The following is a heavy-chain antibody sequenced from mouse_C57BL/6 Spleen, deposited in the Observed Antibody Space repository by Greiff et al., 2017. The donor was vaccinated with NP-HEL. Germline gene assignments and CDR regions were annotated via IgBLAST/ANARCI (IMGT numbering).Heavy chain of an antibody. CDR1: GYTFTDYY. D-gene: IGHD1-1*01. V-gene: IGHV1-26*01. J-gene: IGHJ2*01. Sequence: EVQLQQSGPELVKPGASVKISCKASGYTFTDYYMNWVKQSHGQSLEWIGDINPNNGGTSYNQKFKGKATLTVDKSSSTAYMELRSLTSEDSAVYYCASPLYYYGSSLDYWSQGTTLTVAS. CDR2: INPNNGGT. CDR3: ASPLYYYGSSLDY.